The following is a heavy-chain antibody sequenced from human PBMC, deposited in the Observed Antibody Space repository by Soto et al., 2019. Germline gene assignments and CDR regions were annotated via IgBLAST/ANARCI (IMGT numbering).Heavy chain of an antibody. D-gene: IGHD3-3*01. J-gene: IGHJ4*02. CDR1: GYTFTNHG. Sequence: ASVKVSCKASGYTFTNHGFSWVRQAPGQGLEWMGWINAYSGNTDYAQKFQVRFTLTTDTSPSTVYMELRSLRSDDTAVYYFARFFKLMSLSIFRVVPPEAYLDYWGKGTLVTVS. CDR3: ARFFKLMSLSIFRVVPPEAYLDY. CDR2: INAYSGNT. V-gene: IGHV1-18*01.